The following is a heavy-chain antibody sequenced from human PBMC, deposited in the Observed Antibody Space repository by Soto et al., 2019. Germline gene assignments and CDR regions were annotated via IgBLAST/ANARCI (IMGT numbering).Heavy chain of an antibody. CDR2: ISSSSSTI. D-gene: IGHD2-2*01. Sequence: EVQLVESGGGLVQPGGSLRLSCAASGFTFSSYSMNWVRQAPGKGLEWVSYISSSSSTIYYADSVKGRFPISRDNAKKALYLQMNSLRAANTALYYCAREYCSSTSCLNWFDPWCQGHLVTVS. J-gene: IGHJ5*02. V-gene: IGHV3-48*01. CDR3: AREYCSSTSCLNWFDP. CDR1: GFTFSSYS.